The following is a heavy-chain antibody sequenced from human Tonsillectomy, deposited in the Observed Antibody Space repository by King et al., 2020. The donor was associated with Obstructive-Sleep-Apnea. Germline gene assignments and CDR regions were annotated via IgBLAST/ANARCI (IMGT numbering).Heavy chain of an antibody. V-gene: IGHV4-39*07. Sequence: QLQESGPGLVKPSETLSLTCTVSGGFISSSSYYWGWIRQPPGKGLEWIGSIYYSGSTYYNPSLKSRVTISVDTSKNQFSLKLSSVTAADTAVYYCARSPRHTAMDTYYFDYWGQGTLVTVSS. CDR2: IYYSGST. D-gene: IGHD5-18*01. CDR1: GGFISSSSYY. CDR3: ARSPRHTAMDTYYFDY. J-gene: IGHJ4*02.